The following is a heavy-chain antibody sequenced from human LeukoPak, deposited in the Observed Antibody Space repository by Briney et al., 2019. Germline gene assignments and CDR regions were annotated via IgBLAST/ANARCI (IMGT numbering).Heavy chain of an antibody. Sequence: GGFLRLSCAASGFTFSSYSMNWVRQAPGKGLEWVSTISGSGGSTYYADSVKGRFTISRDNSKNTLYLQMNSLRAEDTAVYYCAKVHGTMIVVVAPFDYWGQGTLVTVSS. J-gene: IGHJ4*01. CDR1: GFTFSSYS. V-gene: IGHV3-23*01. CDR2: ISGSGGST. D-gene: IGHD3-22*01. CDR3: AKVHGTMIVVVAPFDY.